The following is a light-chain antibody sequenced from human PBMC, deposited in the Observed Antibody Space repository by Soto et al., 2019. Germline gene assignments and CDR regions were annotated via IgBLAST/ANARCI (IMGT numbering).Light chain of an antibody. CDR1: NSNIGSNYD. J-gene: IGLJ1*01. CDR2: GNT. Sequence: QSVLTQPPSVSGAPGQRVTISCTGSNSNIGSNYDVIWYQQLPGTAPKLLIYGNTHRPSGVPHRFSGSKSGTLASLAITGLQPEDEADYYCQSYDSRLSGYVFGSGTQLTVL. V-gene: IGLV1-40*01. CDR3: QSYDSRLSGYV.